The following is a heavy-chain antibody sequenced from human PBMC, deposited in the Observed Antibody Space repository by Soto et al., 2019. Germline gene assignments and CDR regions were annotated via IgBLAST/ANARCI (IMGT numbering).Heavy chain of an antibody. V-gene: IGHV1-18*01. CDR3: ARDRGVAPPVAGNTHYYYYMDV. J-gene: IGHJ6*03. Sequence: QDQLVQSGVEVKKPGASVKVSCKASGYSFTNYGITWVRQAPGQGFEWMGWISAYNGNTNYAQKFQGRGTMTTDASTSTAYVELRSLRSDDTAVYYCARDRGVAPPVAGNTHYYYYMDVWGKGTTVTVSS. D-gene: IGHD6-19*01. CDR2: ISAYNGNT. CDR1: GYSFTNYG.